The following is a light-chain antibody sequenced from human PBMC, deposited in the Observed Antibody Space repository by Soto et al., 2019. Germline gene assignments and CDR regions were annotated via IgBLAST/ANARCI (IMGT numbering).Light chain of an antibody. Sequence: IQLTQTPSSLSASMGDRGTITCRASQGIINYLAWYQQKPGKAPKLLIYGASTLQGGVPSRFSGSGSGTDFPLTVSSLQPEDLATYYCQQLFMYPPTFGPGTNVDIK. CDR3: QQLFMYPPT. V-gene: IGKV1-9*01. CDR2: GAS. J-gene: IGKJ3*01. CDR1: QGIINY.